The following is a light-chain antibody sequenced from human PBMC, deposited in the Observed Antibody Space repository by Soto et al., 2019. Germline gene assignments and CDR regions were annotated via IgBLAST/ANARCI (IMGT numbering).Light chain of an antibody. V-gene: IGKV1-5*03. Sequence: DIKMTQSPSSLVASVGDRVAITCRAIQSLCGWLAWYQQKPGEAPKLLIYKASTLENGVPSRFSGRGSGTEFTLTIRSLQPDDSSTYFCQQYHTYLYTFGQGTKLEI. CDR3: QQYHTYLYT. CDR1: QSLCGW. J-gene: IGKJ2*01. CDR2: KAS.